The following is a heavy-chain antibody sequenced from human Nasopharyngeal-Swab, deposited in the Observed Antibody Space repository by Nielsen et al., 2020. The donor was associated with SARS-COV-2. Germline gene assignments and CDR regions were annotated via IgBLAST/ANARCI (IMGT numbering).Heavy chain of an antibody. V-gene: IGHV3-30*03. Sequence: GSLRLSCAASGFTFSSYGMHWVRQAPGKGLEWVAVISYDGSNKYYADSVKGRFTISRDNSKNTLYLQMNSLRAEDTAVYYCATDIVATISGPTPQYYFDYWGQGTLVTVSS. D-gene: IGHD5-12*01. CDR3: ATDIVATISGPTPQYYFDY. J-gene: IGHJ4*02. CDR1: GFTFSSYG. CDR2: ISYDGSNK.